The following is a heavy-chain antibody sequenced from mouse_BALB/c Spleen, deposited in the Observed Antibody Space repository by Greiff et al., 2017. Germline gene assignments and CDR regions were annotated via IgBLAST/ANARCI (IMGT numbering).Heavy chain of an antibody. J-gene: IGHJ4*01. CDR3: ARVGDGNYDYYAMDY. V-gene: IGHV5-12-2*01. CDR1: GFTFSSYT. Sequence: EVKLMESGGGLVQPGGSLKLSCAASGFTFSSYTMSWVRQTREKRLEWVAYISNGGGSTYYPDTVKGRFTISRDNAKNTLYLQMSSLKSEDTAMYYCARVGDGNYDYYAMDYWGQGTSVTVSS. CDR2: ISNGGGST. D-gene: IGHD2-1*01.